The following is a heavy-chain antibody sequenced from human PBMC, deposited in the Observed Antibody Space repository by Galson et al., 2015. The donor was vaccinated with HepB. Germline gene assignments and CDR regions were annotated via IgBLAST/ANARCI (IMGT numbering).Heavy chain of an antibody. V-gene: IGHV3-30*04. CDR3: ARDEPATVTNLDY. D-gene: IGHD4-17*01. Sequence: SLRLSCAPSGFTFSSYAMHWVRQAPGKGLEWVAVISYDGSNKYYADSVKGRFTISRDNSKNTLYLQMNSLRAEDTAVYYCARDEPATVTNLDYWGQGTLVTVSS. J-gene: IGHJ4*02. CDR2: ISYDGSNK. CDR1: GFTFSSYA.